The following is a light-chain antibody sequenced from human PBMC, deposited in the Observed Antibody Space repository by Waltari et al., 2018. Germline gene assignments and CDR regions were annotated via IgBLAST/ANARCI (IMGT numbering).Light chain of an antibody. Sequence: SSELTQDPAVSVALGQTVRITCQGDTLRRHHASWFQQKPGQTPVVAVHGENNRPSGIPDRFSGSRSGNTVSLTIAGVQAEDEADYYCNSRDSSGDRLVFGGGTKLTVL. CDR1: TLRRHH. V-gene: IGLV3-19*01. J-gene: IGLJ2*01. CDR2: GEN. CDR3: NSRDSSGDRLV.